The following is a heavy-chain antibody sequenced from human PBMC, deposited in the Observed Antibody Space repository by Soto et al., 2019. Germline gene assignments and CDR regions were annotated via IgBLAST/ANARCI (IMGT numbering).Heavy chain of an antibody. Sequence: GASVKVSCKASGYGFTTYAIHWLRQAPGQGLEWMGWINTGNGDTRYSQKFQGRLTFTRDTSASTAYMELSSLGSEDTAVLYCAREPYSVEQNWFDPWGQGTLVTVSS. CDR1: GYGFTTYA. D-gene: IGHD1-26*01. V-gene: IGHV1-3*04. CDR3: AREPYSVEQNWFDP. J-gene: IGHJ5*02. CDR2: INTGNGDT.